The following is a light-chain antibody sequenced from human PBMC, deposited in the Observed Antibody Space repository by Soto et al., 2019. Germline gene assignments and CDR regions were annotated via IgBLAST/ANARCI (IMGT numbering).Light chain of an antibody. V-gene: IGKV1-33*01. CDR2: GAS. CDR1: QDISNH. J-gene: IGKJ4*01. Sequence: DIQMTQSASSLAASVGDRVSITCQASQDISNHLNWYQQKPGRAPKLLIYGASNLETGVPSRFSGSGSGSHFTFTISSLQPEDIATYSCQQFDHLPPVFGGGTNVEIK. CDR3: QQFDHLPPV.